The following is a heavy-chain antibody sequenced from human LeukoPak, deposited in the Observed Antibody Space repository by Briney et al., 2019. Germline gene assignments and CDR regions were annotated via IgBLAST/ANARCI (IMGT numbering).Heavy chain of an antibody. CDR2: LSGSGGST. J-gene: IGHJ4*02. Sequence: GGSLRLSCAASGFTFSSYAMTWVRQAPGMGLEWVSSLSGSGGSTYYADSVKGRFTISRDNSKNTLYLQMNSLRAEDTAVYYCAKDLFGVYGSGSYYTIPYPPGDYWGQGTLVTVSS. CDR1: GFTFSSYA. D-gene: IGHD3-10*01. CDR3: AKDLFGVYGSGSYYTIPYPPGDY. V-gene: IGHV3-23*01.